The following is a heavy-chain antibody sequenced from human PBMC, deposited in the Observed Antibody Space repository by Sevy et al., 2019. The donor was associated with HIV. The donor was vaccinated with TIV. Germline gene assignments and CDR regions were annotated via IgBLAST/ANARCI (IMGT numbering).Heavy chain of an antibody. CDR3: ARDGMAYDDYEWGMGYFDY. J-gene: IGHJ4*02. V-gene: IGHV3-30-3*01. Sequence: GGSLRLSCAASRFGFSDHAMNWVRQAPGKGLEWLGVISHDGVSAFYADTVKGRFTISRDNSRNILYLQIKSLSPDDTAMYYCARDGMAYDDYEWGMGYFDYWGQGSLVTVSS. D-gene: IGHD3-16*01. CDR2: ISHDGVSA. CDR1: RFGFSDHA.